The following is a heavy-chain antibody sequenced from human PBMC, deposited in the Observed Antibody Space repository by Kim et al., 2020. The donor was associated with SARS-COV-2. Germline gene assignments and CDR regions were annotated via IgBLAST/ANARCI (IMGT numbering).Heavy chain of an antibody. D-gene: IGHD4-17*01. V-gene: IGHV7-4-1*02. CDR2: P. Sequence: PTYAQGFTGRFVFSLDTAVSTAYLQISSLKAGDTAVYYCARDHDYGGIDYWGQGTLVTVSS. J-gene: IGHJ4*02. CDR3: ARDHDYGGIDY.